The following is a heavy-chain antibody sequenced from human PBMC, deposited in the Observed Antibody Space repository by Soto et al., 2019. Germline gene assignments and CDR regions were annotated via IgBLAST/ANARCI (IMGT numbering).Heavy chain of an antibody. V-gene: IGHV1-8*01. CDR1: GYTFTSYD. J-gene: IGHJ5*02. CDR3: ARYRRSKLNWFDP. CDR2: MNPNSGNT. Sequence: ASVKVSCKASGYTFTSYDINWVRQATGQGLEWMGWMNPNSGNTGYAQKCQGRVTMTRTTSISTAYMELSSLRSEDTAGYYGARYRRSKLNWFDPWGKGTLVTVSS.